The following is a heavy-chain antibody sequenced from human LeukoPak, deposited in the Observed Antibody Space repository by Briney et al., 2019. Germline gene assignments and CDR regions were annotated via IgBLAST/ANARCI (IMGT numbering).Heavy chain of an antibody. Sequence: PSETLSLTCTVSGGSVSSYYWSWIRQPPGKGLEWIGYIYYSGSTNYNPSLKSRVTISVDTSKNQFSLKLSSVTAADTAVYYCASNYYGSGSYYAYWGQGTLVTVSS. J-gene: IGHJ4*02. D-gene: IGHD3-10*01. CDR2: IYYSGST. V-gene: IGHV4-59*02. CDR1: GGSVSSYY. CDR3: ASNYYGSGSYYAY.